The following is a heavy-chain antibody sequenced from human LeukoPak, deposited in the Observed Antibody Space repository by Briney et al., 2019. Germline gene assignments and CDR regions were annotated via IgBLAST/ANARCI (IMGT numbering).Heavy chain of an antibody. CDR3: ARVRRIAAVGTGYFQH. J-gene: IGHJ1*01. V-gene: IGHV1-2*02. D-gene: IGHD6-13*01. Sequence: ASVKVSCKASGYTFTGYYMHWVRQAPGQGLEWMGWINPNSGGTNYAQKFQGRVTMTRDTSISTAYMELSRLRSDDTAVYYCARVRRIAAVGTGYFQHWGQGTLVTVSS. CDR1: GYTFTGYY. CDR2: INPNSGGT.